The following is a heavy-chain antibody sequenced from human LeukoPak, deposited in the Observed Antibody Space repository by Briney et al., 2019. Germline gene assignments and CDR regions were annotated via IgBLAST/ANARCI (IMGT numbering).Heavy chain of an antibody. CDR1: GFTFSSYA. J-gene: IGHJ6*02. V-gene: IGHV3-30-3*01. CDR2: ISYDGSNK. CDR3: AKGDYDFWSGYYPRRYYGMDV. D-gene: IGHD3-3*01. Sequence: SGGSLRLSCAASGFTFSSYAMHWVRQAPGKGLEWVAVISYDGSNKYYADSVKGRFTISRDNSKNTLYLQMNSLRAEDTAVYYCAKGDYDFWSGYYPRRYYGMDVWGQGTTVTVSS.